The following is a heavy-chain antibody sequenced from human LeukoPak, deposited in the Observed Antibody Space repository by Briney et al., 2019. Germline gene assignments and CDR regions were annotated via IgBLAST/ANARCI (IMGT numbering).Heavy chain of an antibody. D-gene: IGHD3-3*01. CDR3: AREGWSGYYPSH. J-gene: IGHJ1*01. CDR2: IYYSGST. Sequence: SETLSLTCTVSGGSISSSSYYWGWIRQPPGKGLEWIGSIYYSGSTYYNPSLKSRVTISVDTSKNQFSLKLSSVTAADTAVYYCAREGWSGYYPSHWGQGTLVTVSS. CDR1: GGSISSSSYY. V-gene: IGHV4-39*01.